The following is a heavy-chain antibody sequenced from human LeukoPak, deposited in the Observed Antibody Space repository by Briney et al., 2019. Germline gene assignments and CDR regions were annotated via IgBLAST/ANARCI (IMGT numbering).Heavy chain of an antibody. CDR3: ARVDIGYYDSSGYTD. CDR2: IKQDGSQK. CDR1: GFTFSSYW. D-gene: IGHD3-22*01. V-gene: IGHV3-7*03. J-gene: IGHJ4*02. Sequence: GGSLRLSCAASGFTFSSYWMSWVRQAPGKGLEWVANIKQDGSQKYYVDSVKGRFTISRDNPKNSLYLQVNSLRSVDTAVYYCARVDIGYYDSSGYTDWGQGTLVTVSS.